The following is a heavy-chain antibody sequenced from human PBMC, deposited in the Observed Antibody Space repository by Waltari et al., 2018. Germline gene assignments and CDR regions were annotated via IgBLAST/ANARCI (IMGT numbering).Heavy chain of an antibody. J-gene: IGHJ4*02. CDR2: LNPSGGRA. CDR1: GYMFNNYY. Sequence: QVQLVQSGAEVKKPGASMKISCKASGYMFNNYYIHWVRQAPGQGLEWVGILNPSGGRANYAQRFQGRGTMARDTSTSKVYMELSSLRSDDTAVYYCARDTVAAGPEFDFWGQGTLVTVSP. D-gene: IGHD6-6*01. V-gene: IGHV1-46*02. CDR3: ARDTVAAGPEFDF.